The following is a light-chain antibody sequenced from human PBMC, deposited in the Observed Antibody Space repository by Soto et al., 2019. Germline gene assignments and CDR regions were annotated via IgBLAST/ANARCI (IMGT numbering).Light chain of an antibody. V-gene: IGKV1-39*01. J-gene: IGKJ1*01. CDR2: AAS. CDR3: QQSYSTPQT. Sequence: DIQMTPSPSSLSASVGDRVTITRRASQSISSYLNWYQQKPGKAPKLLIYAASSLQSGVPSRFSGSGSGKDFTLTISSLQPEDFATYYGQQSYSTPQTFGQGTKVDIK. CDR1: QSISSY.